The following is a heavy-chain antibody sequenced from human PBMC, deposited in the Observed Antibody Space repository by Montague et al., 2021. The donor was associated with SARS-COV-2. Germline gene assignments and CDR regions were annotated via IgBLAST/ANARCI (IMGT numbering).Heavy chain of an antibody. CDR3: ARYYVSGNYGFDL. CDR1: GFTLSSYW. J-gene: IGHJ3*01. CDR2: INSDGSNT. V-gene: IGHV3-74*01. Sequence: SLRLSCAASGFTLSSYWMHWVRQAPGKGLVWVSRINSDGSNTNYADSVKGRFTISRDNAKNTLYLQMISLRAEDTAVYYCARYYVSGNYGFDLWGQGTMATVSS. D-gene: IGHD3-10*01.